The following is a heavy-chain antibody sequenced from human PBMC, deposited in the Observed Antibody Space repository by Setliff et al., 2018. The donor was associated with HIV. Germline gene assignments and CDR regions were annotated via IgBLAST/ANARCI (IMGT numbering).Heavy chain of an antibody. V-gene: IGHV1-3*01. Sequence: ASVKVSCKASGYTFTAYVMHWVRQAPGQRLEWMGWINAGNGNTKYSQKFQGRVTFIRDTSASTAYMELSSLRSEDTAVYYCAPIDPFPHDYSNSSFDYWGQGTLVTVSS. J-gene: IGHJ4*02. CDR2: INAGNGNT. CDR1: GYTFTAYV. D-gene: IGHD4-4*01. CDR3: APIDPFPHDYSNSSFDY.